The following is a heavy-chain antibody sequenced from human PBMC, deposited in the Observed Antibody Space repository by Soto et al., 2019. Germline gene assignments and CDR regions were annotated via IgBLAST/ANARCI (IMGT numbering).Heavy chain of an antibody. V-gene: IGHV3-23*01. Sequence: GGSLRLSCAASGFTFSSYAMSWVRQAPGKGLEWVSAISGSGGSTYYADSVKGRFTISRDNSKNTLYLQMNSLRAEDTAVYYCAKDVVYDFIWGSYRYRSLFDYWGQGTLVTVSS. CDR3: AKDVVYDFIWGSYRYRSLFDY. D-gene: IGHD3-16*02. J-gene: IGHJ4*02. CDR2: ISGSGGST. CDR1: GFTFSSYA.